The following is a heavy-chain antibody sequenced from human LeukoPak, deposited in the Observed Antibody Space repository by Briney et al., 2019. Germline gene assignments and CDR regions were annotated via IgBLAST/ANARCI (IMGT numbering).Heavy chain of an antibody. J-gene: IGHJ6*04. V-gene: IGHV7-4-1*02. CDR2: INTNTGNP. CDR3: AREGVVDPVMDV. Sequence: ASVKVSCKASGGTFSSYAISWVRQAPGQGLEWMGWINTNTGNPTYAQGFTGRFVFSLDTSVSTAYLQISSLKAEDTAVYYCAREGVVDPVMDVWGKGTTVTVSS. D-gene: IGHD2-21*01. CDR1: GGTFSSYA.